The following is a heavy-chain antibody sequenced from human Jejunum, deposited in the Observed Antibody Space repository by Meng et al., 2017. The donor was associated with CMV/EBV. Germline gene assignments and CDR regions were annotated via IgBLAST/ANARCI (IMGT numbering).Heavy chain of an antibody. CDR2: ISRTTTYI. CDR1: RFPFRSFR. CDR3: ATEPGVASAGKIDY. D-gene: IGHD6-13*01. V-gene: IGHV3-21*01. Sequence: SRFPFRSFRLHWVRQAPGKGLEWVSSISRTTTYIYYADSVKGRFTISRDNARNSLYLQMNSLGADDTAVYYCATEPGVASAGKIDYWGQGTLVTVSS. J-gene: IGHJ4*02.